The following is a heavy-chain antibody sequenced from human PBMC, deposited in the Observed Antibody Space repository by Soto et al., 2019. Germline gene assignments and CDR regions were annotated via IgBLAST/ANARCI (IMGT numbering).Heavy chain of an antibody. V-gene: IGHV4-34*01. CDR2: INHSGST. D-gene: IGHD3-10*01. CDR1: GGSFSGYY. J-gene: IGHJ3*02. CDR3: ARAGYYGSGSYYNVDAFDI. Sequence: SETLSLTCAVYGGSFSGYYWSWIRQPPGKGLEWIGEINHSGSTNYNPSLKSRVTISVDTSKNQFSLKLSSVTAADTAVYYCARAGYYGSGSYYNVDAFDIWGQGTMVTVSS.